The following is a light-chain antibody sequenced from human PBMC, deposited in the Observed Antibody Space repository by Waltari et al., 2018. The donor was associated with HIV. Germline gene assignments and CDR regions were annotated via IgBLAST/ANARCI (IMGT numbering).Light chain of an antibody. CDR1: QSIGLW. CDR2: KVS. J-gene: IGKJ1*01. Sequence: DIQMTQSPSTLSASVGDRVTITCRASQSIGLWLAWYQQKPGKAPNLLIYKVSSLQNGVPSMFSGSGSGTDFTLSISSLQSDDFATYYCQQYSSYCTFGQGTKVEIQ. V-gene: IGKV1-5*03. CDR3: QQYSSYCT.